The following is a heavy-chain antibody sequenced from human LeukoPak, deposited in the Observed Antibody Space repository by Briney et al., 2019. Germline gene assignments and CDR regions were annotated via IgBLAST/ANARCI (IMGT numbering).Heavy chain of an antibody. Sequence: SETLSLTCTVSGGSISSDDYYWRWIRQPPGKGLEWIGHITYSGSTDYSPSLRSRVTMSVDTSKNQFSLKLNSVTAAETAVYFCARGGVGGYDYFDSWGQGTLVAVSS. CDR2: ITYSGST. V-gene: IGHV4-30-4*01. J-gene: IGHJ4*02. CDR1: GGSISSDDYY. D-gene: IGHD5-12*01. CDR3: ARGGVGGYDYFDS.